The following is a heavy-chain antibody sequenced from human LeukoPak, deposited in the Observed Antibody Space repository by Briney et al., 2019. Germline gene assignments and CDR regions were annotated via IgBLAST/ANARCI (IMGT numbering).Heavy chain of an antibody. J-gene: IGHJ5*02. CDR2: SNPNSGDT. V-gene: IGHV1-2*02. CDR3: ARAKWEISTACYGA. Sequence: GASVKVSCKPSGYTFTGYYIQWVRQAPGQGLEWLGWSNPNSGDTNYAQKFQGRVTMARDTSISPAYMKLSSLKSDDTAVYYCARAKWEISTACYGAWGQGNLVTVSS. D-gene: IGHD2-2*01. CDR1: GYTFTGYY.